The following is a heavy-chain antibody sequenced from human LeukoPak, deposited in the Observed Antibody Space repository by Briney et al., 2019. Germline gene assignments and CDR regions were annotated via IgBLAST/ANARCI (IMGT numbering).Heavy chain of an antibody. CDR1: GYTFTTYW. V-gene: IGHV5-51*01. D-gene: IGHD3-16*01. CDR2: IYPGDSDT. CDR3: ARGGLMGPLPYYFDY. Sequence: GESLKISCKGSGYTFTTYWIGWVRQIPGRGLEWMGIIYPGDSDTRYSPSFQGQVTISADKFIKTAYLQWSSLKASDTAIYYCARGGLMGPLPYYFDYGGQEPLVTVS. J-gene: IGHJ4*02.